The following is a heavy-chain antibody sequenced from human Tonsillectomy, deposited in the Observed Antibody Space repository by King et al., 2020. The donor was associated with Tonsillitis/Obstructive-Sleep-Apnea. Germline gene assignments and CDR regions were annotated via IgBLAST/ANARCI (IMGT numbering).Heavy chain of an antibody. Sequence: VQLQESGGGLVQPGGSLRLSYAASGFTFSSYSMNWVRQAPGKGLEWVSSISSSSNKIYYADSVKGRFTISRDNAKNSLYLQMNSLGDEDAALYYCAREDSSGWYDYWGQGTLVTVSS. D-gene: IGHD6-19*01. CDR3: AREDSSGWYDY. J-gene: IGHJ4*02. CDR2: ISSSSNKI. CDR1: GFTFSSYS. V-gene: IGHV3-48*02.